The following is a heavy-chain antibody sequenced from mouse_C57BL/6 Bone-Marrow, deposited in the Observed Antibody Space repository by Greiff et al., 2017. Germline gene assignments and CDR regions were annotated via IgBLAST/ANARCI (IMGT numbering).Heavy chain of an antibody. Sequence: EVKLMESGGGLVQPGGSLKLSCAASGFTFSDYGMAWVRQAPRKGPEWVAFISTLAFSIYYADTVTGRFTISRENAKNTLYLEMSSLRSEDTAMYYCARIYYGNQAWFAYWGQGTLVTVSA. CDR1: GFTFSDYG. J-gene: IGHJ3*01. V-gene: IGHV5-15*01. CDR3: ARIYYGNQAWFAY. D-gene: IGHD2-1*01. CDR2: ISTLAFSI.